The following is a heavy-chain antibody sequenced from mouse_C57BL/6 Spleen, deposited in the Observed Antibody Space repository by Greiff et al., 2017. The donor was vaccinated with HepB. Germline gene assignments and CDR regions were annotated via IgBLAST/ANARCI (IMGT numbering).Heavy chain of an antibody. CDR2: SRNKANDYTT. D-gene: IGHD1-1*01. CDR1: GFTFSDFY. CDR3: ARVITTVVATPYWYFDV. J-gene: IGHJ1*03. V-gene: IGHV7-1*01. Sequence: EVQGVESGGGLVQSGRSLRLSCATSGFTFSDFYMEWVRQAPGKGLEWIAASRNKANDYTTEYSASVKGRFIVSRDTSQSILYLQMNALRAEDTAIYYCARVITTVVATPYWYFDVWGTGTTVTVSS.